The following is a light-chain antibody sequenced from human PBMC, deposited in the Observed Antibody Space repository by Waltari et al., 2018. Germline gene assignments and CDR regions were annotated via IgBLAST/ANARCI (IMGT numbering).Light chain of an antibody. Sequence: QLVLTQSPSASASLGASVKLTCTLSSGHSSNIIAWLQQKPEKGPRYLMKGNSDGRHRKGDEIPDRFSGSSSGAERYLTSATVQSEDEADYYCQTGGHGTWVFGGGTKLTVL. CDR2: GNSDGRH. J-gene: IGLJ3*02. CDR3: QTGGHGTWV. V-gene: IGLV4-69*01. CDR1: SGHSSNI.